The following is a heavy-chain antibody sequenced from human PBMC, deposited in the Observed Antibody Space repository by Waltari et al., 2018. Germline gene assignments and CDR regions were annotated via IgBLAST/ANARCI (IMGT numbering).Heavy chain of an antibody. CDR1: GGSFSGYY. Sequence: QVQLQQWGAGLFKPSETLSLTCAVYGGSFSGYYWSWIRQPPGKGLEWIGEINHSGSTNYNPSLKSRVTISVDTSKNQFSLKLSSVTAADTAVYYCARDGRYSYGYRGRAFDIWGQGTMVTVSS. CDR2: INHSGST. D-gene: IGHD5-18*01. CDR3: ARDGRYSYGYRGRAFDI. J-gene: IGHJ3*02. V-gene: IGHV4-34*01.